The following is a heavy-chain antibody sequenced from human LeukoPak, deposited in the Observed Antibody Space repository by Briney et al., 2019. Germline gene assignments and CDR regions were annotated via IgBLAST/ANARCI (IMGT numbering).Heavy chain of an antibody. Sequence: ASVKVSCKASGYTFSSYGVAWVRQAPGQGLEWMGWITTYNGNTNYAQKFQGRVTMTTDTSTTTVYMDLGSLTSEDTAMYYCARDDHSSHVLDIWGQGTMVAVSS. CDR3: ARDDHSSHVLDI. CDR2: ITTYNGNT. V-gene: IGHV1-18*01. CDR1: GYTFSSYG. J-gene: IGHJ3*02. D-gene: IGHD3-10*02.